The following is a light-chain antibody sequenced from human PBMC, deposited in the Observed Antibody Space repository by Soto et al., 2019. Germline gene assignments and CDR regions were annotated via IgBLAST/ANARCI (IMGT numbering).Light chain of an antibody. CDR3: AAWDDSLNANYV. J-gene: IGLJ1*01. CDR2: SNN. CDR1: SSDVGGYNY. Sequence: QSALTQPASVSGSPGQSITISCTGTSSDVGGYNYVSWYQQLPGTAPKLLIYSNNQRPSGVPDRFSGSKSGTSASLAISGLQSEDEADYYCAAWDDSLNANYVFGTGTKLTVL. V-gene: IGLV1-44*01.